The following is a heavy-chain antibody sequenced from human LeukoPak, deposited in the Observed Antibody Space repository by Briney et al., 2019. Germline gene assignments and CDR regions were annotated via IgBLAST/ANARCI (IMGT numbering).Heavy chain of an antibody. CDR1: GYSFSDFP. Sequence: ASVKVSCKTSGYSFSDFPIHWVRQAPGQGLEWMGRFNSNSGGTSYAQNFQGRVTMTSDTSISTAYMELSGLTSDDTAVYYCARGGSGTGSLYYFDYWGQGTLVSVSS. CDR2: FNSNSGGT. D-gene: IGHD3-10*01. J-gene: IGHJ4*02. CDR3: ARGGSGTGSLYYFDY. V-gene: IGHV1-2*06.